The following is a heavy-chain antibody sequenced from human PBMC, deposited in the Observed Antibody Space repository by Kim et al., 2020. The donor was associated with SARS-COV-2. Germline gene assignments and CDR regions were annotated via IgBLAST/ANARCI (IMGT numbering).Heavy chain of an antibody. J-gene: IGHJ4*02. D-gene: IGHD5-12*01. CDR3: PTSAYSAYADY. V-gene: IGHV4-59*08. Sequence: SETLSLTCNVSGASISRDYWSWIRQPPGKGLEWIGYIYYSGATDYNPSPRGRVTISGDTSKNQFSLKMTSVTAADTAVYYCPTSAYSAYADYWGQGLLVT. CDR2: IYYSGAT. CDR1: GASISRDY.